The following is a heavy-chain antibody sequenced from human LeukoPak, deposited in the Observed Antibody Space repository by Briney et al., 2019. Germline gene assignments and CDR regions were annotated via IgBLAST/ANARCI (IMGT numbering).Heavy chain of an antibody. J-gene: IGHJ4*02. CDR1: GYTFTGYY. CDR2: INPNSGGT. CDR3: ARLRVLDCYGSGTNEEEFDY. V-gene: IGHV1-2*02. Sequence: GASVKVSCKASGYTFTGYYMHWVRQAPGQGLEWMGWINPNSGGTNYAQKFQGRVTMTRDTSISTAYMELSRLRSDDTAVYYCARLRVLDCYGSGTNEEEFDYWGQGTLVTVSS. D-gene: IGHD3-10*01.